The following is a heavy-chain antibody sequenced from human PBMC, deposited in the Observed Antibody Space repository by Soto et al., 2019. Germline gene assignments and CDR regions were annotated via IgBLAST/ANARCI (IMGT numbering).Heavy chain of an antibody. D-gene: IGHD6-13*01. J-gene: IGHJ6*02. CDR1: GFTFSGSA. V-gene: IGHV3-73*02. CDR3: TRRQSAAGSPYYYYGMDV. Sequence: EVQLVESGGGLVQPGWSLKLSCAASGFTFSGSAMHWVRQASGKGLEWVGRIRSKANSYATAYAASVKGRFTISRDDSKNTAYLQMHSLKTEDTAVYYCTRRQSAAGSPYYYYGMDVWGQGTTVTVSS. CDR2: IRSKANSYAT.